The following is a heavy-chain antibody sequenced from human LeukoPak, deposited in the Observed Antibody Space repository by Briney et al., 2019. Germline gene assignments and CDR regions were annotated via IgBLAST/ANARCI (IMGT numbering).Heavy chain of an antibody. CDR1: GGSISSYY. V-gene: IGHV4-59*01. Sequence: PSETLSLTCTVSGGSISSYYWSWIRQPPGKGLEWIGYIYYSGSTNYNPSLKSRATISVDTSKNQFSLKLSSVTAADTAVYYCAREHPSIVGATDYFDYWGQGTLVTVSS. D-gene: IGHD1-26*01. CDR3: AREHPSIVGATDYFDY. J-gene: IGHJ4*02. CDR2: IYYSGST.